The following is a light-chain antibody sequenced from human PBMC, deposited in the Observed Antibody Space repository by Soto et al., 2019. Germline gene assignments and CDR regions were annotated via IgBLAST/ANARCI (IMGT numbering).Light chain of an antibody. CDR2: GAS. CDR3: QQYNKWPAIT. Sequence: EIVLTQSPGTLSLSPGERATLSCRASQSVRSNLAWYQQKPGQAPRLLIYGASTRATDIPARFSGSGSGTEFTLTISSLQSEDFAVYYCQQYNKWPAITFGQGTRLEI. J-gene: IGKJ5*01. CDR1: QSVRSN. V-gene: IGKV3-15*01.